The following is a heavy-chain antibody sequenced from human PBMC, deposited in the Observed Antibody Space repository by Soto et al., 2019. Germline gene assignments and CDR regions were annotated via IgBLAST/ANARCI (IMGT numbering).Heavy chain of an antibody. Sequence: QVQLVQSGAEVKKPGSSVKVSCKASGGTFSSYAISWVRQAPGQGLEWMGGIIPIFGTANYAQKFQGRVTITADESTSKAYMELGSLRSEDTAVYYCERRGAYGCNSVWGDDAFDIWGQGTMVTVSS. V-gene: IGHV1-69*12. CDR3: ERRGAYGCNSVWGDDAFDI. J-gene: IGHJ3*02. D-gene: IGHD3-16*01. CDR2: IIPIFGTA. CDR1: GGTFSSYA.